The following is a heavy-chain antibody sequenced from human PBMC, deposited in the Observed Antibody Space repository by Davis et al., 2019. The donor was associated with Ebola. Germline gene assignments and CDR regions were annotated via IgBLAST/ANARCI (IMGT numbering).Heavy chain of an antibody. CDR1: GYRFTNYW. V-gene: IGHV5-10-1*01. CDR2: IAPSDSDT. Sequence: GESLKISCKGSGYRFTNYWISWVRQMPGKGLEWMGRIAPSDSDTRYRPSFQGHVTISVDKSISPTFLQWSSLEASDTAMYYCATHCSTTSCHAPSWGQGTLVTVSS. CDR3: ATHCSTTSCHAPS. D-gene: IGHD2-2*01. J-gene: IGHJ5*02.